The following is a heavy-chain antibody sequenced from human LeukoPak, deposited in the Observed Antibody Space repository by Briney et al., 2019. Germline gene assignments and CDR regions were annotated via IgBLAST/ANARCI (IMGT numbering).Heavy chain of an antibody. Sequence: PSETLSLTCAVSGYSISSGYYWGWIRPPPGKGLEWIGSIYHSGSTYYNPSLKSRVTISVDTSKNQFSLKLSSVTAADTAVYYCARHGPPQPLAAAGAFDIWGQGTMVTVSS. J-gene: IGHJ3*02. CDR3: ARHGPPQPLAAAGAFDI. CDR1: GYSISSGYY. V-gene: IGHV4-38-2*01. CDR2: IYHSGST. D-gene: IGHD6-13*01.